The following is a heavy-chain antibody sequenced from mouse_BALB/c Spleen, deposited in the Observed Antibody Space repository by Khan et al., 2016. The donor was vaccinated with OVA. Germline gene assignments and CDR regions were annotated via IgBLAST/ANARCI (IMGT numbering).Heavy chain of an antibody. D-gene: IGHD4-1*01. CDR1: GYTFINYW. CDR3: ARRGQRWDFAY. CDR2: INPCTGYT. V-gene: IGHV1-7*01. J-gene: IGHJ3*01. Sequence: VQLQESGAELAKPGASVKMSCKASGYTFINYWILWIKQRPGQGLVWIGYINPCTGYTEYNPNFKDKATLTADKSSSTAYMQLNSLTSEDTTVYYCARRGQRWDFAYWGQGTTVTVSA.